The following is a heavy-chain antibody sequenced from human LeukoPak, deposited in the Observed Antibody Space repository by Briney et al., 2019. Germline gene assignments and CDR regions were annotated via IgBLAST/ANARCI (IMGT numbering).Heavy chain of an antibody. D-gene: IGHD3-9*01. CDR1: GGSISSGGYS. CDR3: AAKTHVAYYDILTGFFDY. CDR2: IYHSGST. V-gene: IGHV4-30-2*01. J-gene: IGHJ4*02. Sequence: SETLSLTCAVPGGSISSGGYSWSWIRQPPGKGLEWIGYIYHSGSTYYNPSLKSRVTISVDRSKNQFSLKLSSVTAADTAVYYCAAKTHVAYYDILTGFFDYWGQGTLVTVSS.